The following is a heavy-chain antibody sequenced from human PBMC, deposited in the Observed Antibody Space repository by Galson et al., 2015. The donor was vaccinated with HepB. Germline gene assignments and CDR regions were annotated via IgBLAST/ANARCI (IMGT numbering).Heavy chain of an antibody. V-gene: IGHV1-69*04. CDR3: ARDLAESYYGMDV. CDR1: GGTFSSYA. J-gene: IGHJ6*02. CDR2: IIPILGIA. Sequence: SVKVSCKASGGTFSSYAISWVRQAPGQGLEWMGRIIPILGIANYAQKFQGRVTITADKSTSTAYMELSSLRSEDTAVYYCARDLAESYYGMDVWGQGTTVTVSS.